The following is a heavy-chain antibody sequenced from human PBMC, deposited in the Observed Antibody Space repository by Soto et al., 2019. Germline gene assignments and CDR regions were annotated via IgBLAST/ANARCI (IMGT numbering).Heavy chain of an antibody. V-gene: IGHV3-30-3*01. CDR3: ARVHGAPHYDFWSGGDAFDI. J-gene: IGHJ3*02. CDR1: GFTFSSYA. CDR2: ISYDGSNK. D-gene: IGHD3-3*01. Sequence: GGSLRLSCAASGFTFSSYAMHWVRQAPGKGLEWVAVISYDGSNKYYADSVKGRFTISRDNSKKTLYLQMNSLRAEDTAVYYCARVHGAPHYDFWSGGDAFDIWGQGTMVTVSS.